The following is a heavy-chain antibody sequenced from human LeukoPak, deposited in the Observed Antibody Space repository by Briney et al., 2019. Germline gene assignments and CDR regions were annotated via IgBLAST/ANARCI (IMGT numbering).Heavy chain of an antibody. CDR3: ARDENSGWSYFDD. CDR1: GFTFSSYW. Sequence: GGSLRLSCAASGFTFSSYWMSWVRQAPGKGLEWVANIKQDGSEKYYVDSVKGRFTISRDNAKNSLYLQMNSLRAEDTAVYYCARDENSGWSYFDDWGQGTLVTVSS. D-gene: IGHD6-19*01. CDR2: IKQDGSEK. J-gene: IGHJ4*02. V-gene: IGHV3-7*03.